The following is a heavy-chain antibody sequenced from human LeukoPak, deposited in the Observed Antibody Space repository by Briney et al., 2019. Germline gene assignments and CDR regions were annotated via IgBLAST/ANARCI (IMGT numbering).Heavy chain of an antibody. V-gene: IGHV3-23*01. CDR2: VSGSGAGT. D-gene: IGHD3-10*01. CDR3: AKGGITPS. CDR1: GFRFSNSW. J-gene: IGHJ5*02. Sequence: GGSLRLSCAASGFRFSNSWMYWVRQGPGKGPVWVSGVSGSGAGTYYTDSVKGRFTISRDNSKNTPYLQMNSLRTEDTAVYYCAKGGITPSWGQGTLLTVSS.